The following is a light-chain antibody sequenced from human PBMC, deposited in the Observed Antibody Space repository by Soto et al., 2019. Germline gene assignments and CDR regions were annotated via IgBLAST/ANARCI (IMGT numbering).Light chain of an antibody. J-gene: IGLJ1*01. CDR2: DVS. V-gene: IGLV2-14*01. Sequence: QSVLTQPASVSGSPGQSITISCTGTSSDVGAYNYDSWYQQYPGEVPKVIIYDVSHRPAGVSNRFSGSKSGNTASLTISGLQTQDEADYYCSSNTSATTYVFGTGTKVTV. CDR3: SSNTSATTYV. CDR1: SSDVGAYNY.